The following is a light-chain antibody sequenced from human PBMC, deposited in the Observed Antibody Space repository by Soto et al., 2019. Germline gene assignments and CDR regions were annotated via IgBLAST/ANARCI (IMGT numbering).Light chain of an antibody. J-gene: IGKJ1*01. CDR2: VAS. CDR1: QDIGNW. Sequence: DIQVTQSPSSVSASVGDRLTISCRASQDIGNWLAWYQQQPGKAPKLLIYVASNLQSGVPSRFSGSGSGADFTLTISCLQSEDFATYYCQQYYSFPRTFGQGTKVDVK. V-gene: IGKV1-12*01. CDR3: QQYYSFPRT.